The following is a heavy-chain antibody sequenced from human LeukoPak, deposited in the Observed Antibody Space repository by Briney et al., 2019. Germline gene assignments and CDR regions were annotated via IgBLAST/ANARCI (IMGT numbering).Heavy chain of an antibody. CDR3: ARDLSPSERAFDI. V-gene: IGHV3-21*01. CDR2: ITYDANLI. D-gene: IGHD1-26*01. Sequence: GGSLRLSCAASGFRLSDYHVNWVRQAPGKGLEWVSFITYDANLITYGDSVRGRFTISRDNARHPVYLQMNSLRAEDTAVYYCARDLSPSERAFDIWGQGTLVTVSS. CDR1: GFRLSDYH. J-gene: IGHJ3*02.